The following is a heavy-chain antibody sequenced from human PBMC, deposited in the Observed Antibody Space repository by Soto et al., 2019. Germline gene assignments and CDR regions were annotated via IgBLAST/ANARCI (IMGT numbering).Heavy chain of an antibody. V-gene: IGHV3-33*01. CDR3: ARGGVDTAMAALFYYGMDV. CDR1: GFTFSSYG. Sequence: GGSLRLSCAASGFTFSSYGMHWVRQAPGKGLEWVAVIWYDGSNKYYADSVKGRFTISRDNSKNTLYLQMNSLRAEDTAVYYCARGGVDTAMAALFYYGMDVWGQGTPVTVSS. CDR2: IWYDGSNK. J-gene: IGHJ6*02. D-gene: IGHD5-18*01.